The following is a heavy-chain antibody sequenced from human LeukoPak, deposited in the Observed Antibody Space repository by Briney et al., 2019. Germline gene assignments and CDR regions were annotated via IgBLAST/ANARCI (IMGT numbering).Heavy chain of an antibody. CDR1: GFTFSSYA. CDR3: ATDPLLDS. J-gene: IGHJ4*02. V-gene: IGHV3-23*01. CDR2: ITGSGGST. Sequence: GGSLRLSCAASGFTFSSYAMSWVRQAPGKGLEWVSVITGSGGSTYYADSVKGRFTLSRDNSKNTLYLQMNSLRAEDTAVYYCATDPLLDSWGQGTPVTVSS. D-gene: IGHD2-15*01.